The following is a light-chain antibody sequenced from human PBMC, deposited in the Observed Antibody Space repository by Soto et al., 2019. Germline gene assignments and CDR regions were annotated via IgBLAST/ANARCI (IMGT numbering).Light chain of an antibody. Sequence: EIVLTQPPGTLSLSPGDRPTLSCRASLSLSSYLTWYQHKPGQDPXXLFYDASNRATGIPARFIVSGSGTEFPLPLSSLEPEDFAVDYCQQRSSWWTFGQGTKVDI. CDR1: LSLSSY. CDR3: QQRSSWWT. V-gene: IGKV3-11*01. CDR2: DAS. J-gene: IGKJ1*01.